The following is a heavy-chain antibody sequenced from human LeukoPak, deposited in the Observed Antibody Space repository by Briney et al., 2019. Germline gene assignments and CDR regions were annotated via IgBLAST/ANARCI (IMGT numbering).Heavy chain of an antibody. Sequence: GASVKVSCKASGYTFTSYYMHWVRQAPGQGLEWMGIINPSGGSTSYAQKFQGRVTMTRDTSTSTVYMELSSLRSEDTAAYYCAKMGLYNYDSSVASDIWGQGTVVTVSS. CDR1: GYTFTSYY. J-gene: IGHJ3*02. CDR3: AKMGLYNYDSSVASDI. V-gene: IGHV1-46*01. D-gene: IGHD3-22*01. CDR2: INPSGGST.